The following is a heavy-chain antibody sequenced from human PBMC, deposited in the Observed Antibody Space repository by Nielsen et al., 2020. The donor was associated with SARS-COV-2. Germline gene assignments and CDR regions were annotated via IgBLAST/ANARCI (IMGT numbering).Heavy chain of an antibody. CDR2: ISSSSSYI. Sequence: LSLTCAASGFTFSSYSMNWVRQAPGKGLEWVSSISSSSSYIYYADSVKGRLTISRDNAKNSLYLQMNSLRAEDTAVYYCARLGTSAGLDYWGQGTLVTVSS. V-gene: IGHV3-21*01. CDR1: GFTFSSYS. J-gene: IGHJ4*02. CDR3: ARLGTSAGLDY. D-gene: IGHD6-13*01.